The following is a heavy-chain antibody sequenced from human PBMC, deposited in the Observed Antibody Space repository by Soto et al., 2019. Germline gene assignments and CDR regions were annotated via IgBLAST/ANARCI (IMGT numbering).Heavy chain of an antibody. CDR2: FDPEDGET. CDR1: GYTLTELS. V-gene: IGHV1-24*01. D-gene: IGHD6-13*01. Sequence: ASVKFSCKVSGYTLTELSMHWVRQAPGKGLEWMGGFDPEDGETIYAQKFQGRVTMTEDTSTDTAYMELSSLRSEDTAVYYCATGIAAAEGDDGMDVWGQGTTVTVSS. J-gene: IGHJ6*02. CDR3: ATGIAAAEGDDGMDV.